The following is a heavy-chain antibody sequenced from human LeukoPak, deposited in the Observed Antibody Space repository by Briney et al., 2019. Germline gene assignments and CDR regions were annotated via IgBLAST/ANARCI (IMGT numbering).Heavy chain of an antibody. CDR2: ISGSGGST. V-gene: IGHV3-23*01. D-gene: IGHD2-15*01. Sequence: GGSLRLSCAASGFTFSNYWMHWVRQAPGRGLEWVSAISGSGGSTYYADSVKGRFTISRDNSKNTLYLQMNSLRAEDTAVYYCAKYPNYSGGSHFDYWGQGTLVTVSS. CDR1: GFTFSNYW. CDR3: AKYPNYSGGSHFDY. J-gene: IGHJ4*02.